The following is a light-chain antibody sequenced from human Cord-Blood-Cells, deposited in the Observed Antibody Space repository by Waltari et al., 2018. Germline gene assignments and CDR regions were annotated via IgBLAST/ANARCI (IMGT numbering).Light chain of an antibody. CDR3: CAYAGSSTYVV. CDR2: EGC. J-gene: IGLJ2*01. Sequence: QSALTQPASVSGLPGQPTTITCTGTSSDLGRYNVVSWYQQQVGKAPKLRMYEGCKLRAGVSNRCCGAKSGNTAALRTPGLQAEDESDYYGCAYAGSSTYVVVGGGTKLTGL. CDR1: SSDLGRYNV. V-gene: IGLV2-23*01.